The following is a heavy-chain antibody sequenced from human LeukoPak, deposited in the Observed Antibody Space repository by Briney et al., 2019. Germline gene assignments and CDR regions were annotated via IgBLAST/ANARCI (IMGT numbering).Heavy chain of an antibody. CDR2: INHSGST. D-gene: IGHD3-3*01. Sequence: PSETLSLTCAVYGGSFSGYYWSWIRQPPGKGLEWIGEINHSGSTNYNPSLKSRVTISVDTSKNQFSLKLSPVTAADTAVYYCARGDFWSGYYYGMDVWGQGTTVTVSS. J-gene: IGHJ6*02. V-gene: IGHV4-34*01. CDR3: ARGDFWSGYYYGMDV. CDR1: GGSFSGYY.